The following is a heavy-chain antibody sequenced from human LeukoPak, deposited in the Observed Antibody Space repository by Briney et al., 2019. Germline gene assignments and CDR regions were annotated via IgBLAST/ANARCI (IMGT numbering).Heavy chain of an antibody. V-gene: IGHV3-33*01. CDR3: ARDDYGGNSGGFDY. CDR1: GFTFSSYG. Sequence: GGSLRLSCAASGFTFSSYGMHWVRQAPGKGLEWVAVIWYDGSNKYYADSVKGPFTISRDNSKNTLYLQMNSLRAEDTAVYYCARDDYGGNSGGFDYWGQGTLVTVSS. J-gene: IGHJ4*02. D-gene: IGHD4-23*01. CDR2: IWYDGSNK.